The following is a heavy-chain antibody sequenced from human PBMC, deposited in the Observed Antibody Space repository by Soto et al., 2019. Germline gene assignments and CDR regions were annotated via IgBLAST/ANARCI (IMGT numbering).Heavy chain of an antibody. Sequence: QVQLVESGGGVVQPGRSLRLSCAASGFTFSSYGMHWVRQAPGKGLEWVAVIWYDGSNKYYADSVKGRFTISRDNSKNTVDLQMKRLGSEETAVYLSSRENRLIWVGELGPLDYWGQGTLVTVSS. CDR2: IWYDGSNK. CDR1: GFTFSSYG. J-gene: IGHJ4*02. CDR3: SRENRLIWVGELGPLDY. V-gene: IGHV3-33*01. D-gene: IGHD3-10*01.